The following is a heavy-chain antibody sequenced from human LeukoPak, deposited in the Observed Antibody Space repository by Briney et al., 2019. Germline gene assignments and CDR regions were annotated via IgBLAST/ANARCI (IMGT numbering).Heavy chain of an antibody. Sequence: GGSLRLSCAASGFTFRAYLMAWVRQAPGKGLEWVSSINTDEVTTNYPYPDSVRGRFTISRDNSKNMLYLQMNSLRAEDTAIYYCAKSREQPWNFDSWGQGTLVTVSS. D-gene: IGHD5-18*01. J-gene: IGHJ4*02. CDR2: INTDEVTT. CDR3: AKSREQPWNFDS. CDR1: GFTFRAYL. V-gene: IGHV3-23*01.